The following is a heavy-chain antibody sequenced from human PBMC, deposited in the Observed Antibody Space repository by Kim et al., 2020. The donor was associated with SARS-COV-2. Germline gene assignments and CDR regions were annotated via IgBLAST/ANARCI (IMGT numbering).Heavy chain of an antibody. Sequence: GGSLRLSCAASGFTFSSYAMSWVRQAPGKGLEWVSVIYSGGSSTYYADSVKGRFTISRDNSKNTLYLQMNSLRAEDTAVYYCAKVGGVFPAGTTFDPWGQGTLVTVSS. V-gene: IGHV3-23*03. CDR2: IYSGGSST. D-gene: IGHD1-7*01. CDR1: GFTFSSYA. J-gene: IGHJ5*02. CDR3: AKVGGVFPAGTTFDP.